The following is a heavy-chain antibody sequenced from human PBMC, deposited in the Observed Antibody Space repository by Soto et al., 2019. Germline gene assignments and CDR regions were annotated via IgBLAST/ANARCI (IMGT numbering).Heavy chain of an antibody. D-gene: IGHD1-1*01. J-gene: IGHJ4*02. CDR3: ARGRYGDY. CDR1: GYTFTSYG. Sequence: QVHLVQSGAEVKKPGASVKVSCKASGYTFTSYGITWVRQAPGQGLEWMGCISAHNGNTDYAQKLQGRVIVNRDTSTSTAYMELRILRSDDTAVYYCARGRYGDYWGQGALVTVSS. CDR2: ISAHNGNT. V-gene: IGHV1-18*01.